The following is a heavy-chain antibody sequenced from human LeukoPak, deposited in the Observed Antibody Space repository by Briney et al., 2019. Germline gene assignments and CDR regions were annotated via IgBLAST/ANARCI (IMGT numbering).Heavy chain of an antibody. Sequence: SETLSLTCAVYGGSFSGYYWSWIRQPPGKGLEWIGEINHSGSTNYNPSLKSRVTISVDTSKNQFSLKLTSVTAADTAIYYCARRAVRGVIAYWGQGTLVTVSS. V-gene: IGHV4-34*01. CDR2: INHSGST. J-gene: IGHJ4*02. D-gene: IGHD3-10*01. CDR1: GGSFSGYY. CDR3: ARRAVRGVIAY.